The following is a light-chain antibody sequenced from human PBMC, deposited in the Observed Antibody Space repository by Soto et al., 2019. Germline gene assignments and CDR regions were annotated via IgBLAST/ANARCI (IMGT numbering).Light chain of an antibody. V-gene: IGKV1-9*01. CDR3: QQLNSYPYT. CDR1: QGISSY. J-gene: IGKJ2*01. CDR2: AAS. Sequence: DIQLTQSPSFLSASVADKVTITCRASQGISSYLAWYQQKPGKAPNLLIYAASTLQSVVPSRFSGSGTGTEFTLTISSLQPEDFATYYCQQLNSYPYTFGQGTKLEIK.